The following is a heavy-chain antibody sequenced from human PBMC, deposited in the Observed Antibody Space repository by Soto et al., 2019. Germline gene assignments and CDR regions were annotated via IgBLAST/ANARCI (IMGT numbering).Heavy chain of an antibody. CDR1: GFNLCRQG. J-gene: IGHJ4*02. D-gene: IGHD7-27*01. CDR2: IKGSGGNT. V-gene: IGHV3-23*04. CDR3: AKDAGEGYFDY. Sequence: EVEVVEVGGGLVQAGGFLKPFWSGSGFNLCRQGKSLVRPAPREGLEWVPAIKGSGGNTYHADPVKGRFTISRDNSKNTLYLQMNSLRSEDTAVYYCAKDAGEGYFDYWGQGTLVTVSS.